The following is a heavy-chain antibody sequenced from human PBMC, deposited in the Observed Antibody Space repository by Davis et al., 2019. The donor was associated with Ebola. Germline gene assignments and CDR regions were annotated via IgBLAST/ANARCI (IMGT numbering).Heavy chain of an antibody. CDR2: IYSGGST. CDR1: GLTVSSNY. J-gene: IGHJ5*02. D-gene: IGHD1-26*01. CDR3: ATYSGSYYWFDP. Sequence: GESLKISCAASGLTVSSNYMTWVRQAPGKGLEWVSIIYSGGSTYYTDSVKGRFTISRDNSKNTLYLQMNSLRAEDTAVYYCATYSGSYYWFDPWGQGTLVTVSS. V-gene: IGHV3-53*01.